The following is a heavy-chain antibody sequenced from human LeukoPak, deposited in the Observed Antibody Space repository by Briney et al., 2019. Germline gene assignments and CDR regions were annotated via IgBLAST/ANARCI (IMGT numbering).Heavy chain of an antibody. CDR1: GDSISSYH. Sequence: SETLSLTCTVSGDSISSYHWCWIRQPPGKGQEWIGCIYYSGNTNYNPSLKSRVTISVDTSKNQFYLKLSSVTAADTAVYYCARGQGAALYDYWGQGTLVTVSS. CDR3: ARGQGAALYDY. CDR2: IYYSGNT. J-gene: IGHJ4*02. V-gene: IGHV4-59*08. D-gene: IGHD6-13*01.